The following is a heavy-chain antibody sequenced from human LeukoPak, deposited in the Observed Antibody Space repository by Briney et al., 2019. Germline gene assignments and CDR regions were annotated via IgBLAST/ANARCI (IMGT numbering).Heavy chain of an antibody. CDR3: ARRIAGDAFGI. V-gene: IGHV4-59*08. J-gene: IGHJ3*02. CDR1: GGSISSYY. D-gene: IGHD6-13*01. Sequence: PSETLSLTCTVSGGSISSYYWSWIRQPPGKGLEWIGYIYYSGSTNYNPSLKSRVTISVDTSKNQFSLKLSSVTAADTAVYYCARRIAGDAFGIWGQGTMVTVSS. CDR2: IYYSGST.